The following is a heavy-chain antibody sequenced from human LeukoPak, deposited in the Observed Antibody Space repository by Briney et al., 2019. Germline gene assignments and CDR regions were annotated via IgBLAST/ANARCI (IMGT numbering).Heavy chain of an antibody. CDR3: AKWRAFPYYGVAL. Sequence: PGGSLRLSCEASGFMFSSSIMRWVRQAPGKGLGWVSGISPSGTITKYADSVKGRFTISRDNFKNTLYLQMNSLRAEDTAVYYCAKWRAFPYYGVALWGQGTTVTVSS. V-gene: IGHV3-23*01. J-gene: IGHJ6*02. D-gene: IGHD3-3*02. CDR2: ISPSGTIT. CDR1: GFMFSSSI.